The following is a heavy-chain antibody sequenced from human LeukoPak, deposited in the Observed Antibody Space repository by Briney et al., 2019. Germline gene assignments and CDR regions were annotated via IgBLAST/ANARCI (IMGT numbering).Heavy chain of an antibody. CDR3: ARVRIGQQLDKYYYYAMDV. D-gene: IGHD6-13*01. CDR2: INPNSGGT. CDR1: GYTFTDCY. J-gene: IGHJ6*02. Sequence: EASVKVSCKASGYTFTDCYMHWVRQAPGQGLEWMGWINPNSGGTNYAQKSQGRVTMTTDTSISTAYMEVSRLRSDDTAVYYCARVRIGQQLDKYYYYAMDVWGQGTTVTVSS. V-gene: IGHV1-2*02.